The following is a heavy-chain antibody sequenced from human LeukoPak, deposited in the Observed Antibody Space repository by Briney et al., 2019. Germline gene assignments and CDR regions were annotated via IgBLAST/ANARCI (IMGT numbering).Heavy chain of an antibody. CDR3: ARGPSRFDSAGY. V-gene: IGHV4-59*01. Sequence: SETLSLTCTVSGGSINTYYRSWIRQPPGKGLEWIGYISDSGSTTYNPSLKRRVSMSVDTSKNQFSLKLSSVTAADTAVYYCARGPSRFDSAGYWGQGTLVTVSS. D-gene: IGHD3-22*01. J-gene: IGHJ4*02. CDR1: GGSINTYY. CDR2: ISDSGST.